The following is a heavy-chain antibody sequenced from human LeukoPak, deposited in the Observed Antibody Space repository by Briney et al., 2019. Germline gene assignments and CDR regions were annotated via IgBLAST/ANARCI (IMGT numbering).Heavy chain of an antibody. J-gene: IGHJ4*02. CDR3: ARTPIYGANFDY. Sequence: SETLSLTCTVSGGSISSSSYYWGWIRQPPGKGLEWIGSIYYSGSTYYNPSLKSRVTISVDTSKNQFSLKLSSVTAADTAVYYCARTPIYGANFDYWGQGTLVTVSS. V-gene: IGHV4-39*07. CDR1: GGSISSSSYY. CDR2: IYYSGST. D-gene: IGHD4-17*01.